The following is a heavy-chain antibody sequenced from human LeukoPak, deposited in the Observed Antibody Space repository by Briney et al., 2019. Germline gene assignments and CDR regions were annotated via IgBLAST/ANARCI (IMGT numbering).Heavy chain of an antibody. J-gene: IGHJ4*02. Sequence: GASVDVSCKASGYTFTGYYMHWVRQAPGQGLEWMGWINPNSGGTNYAQKFQGRVTMTRDTSISTAYTELSRLRSDDTAVYYCARVVKQWLDFYYFDYWGQGTLVTVSS. CDR3: ARVVKQWLDFYYFDY. CDR1: GYTFTGYY. V-gene: IGHV1-2*02. D-gene: IGHD6-19*01. CDR2: INPNSGGT.